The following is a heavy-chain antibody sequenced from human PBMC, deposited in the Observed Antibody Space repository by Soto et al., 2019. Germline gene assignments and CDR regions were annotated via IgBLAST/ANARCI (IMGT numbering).Heavy chain of an antibody. Sequence: QAGGSLRLSCAASGFTFSSYAMHWVRQAPGKGLEWVAVISYDGSNKYYADSVKGRFTISRDNSKNTLYLQMNSLRAEDTAVYYCARARFKSSGYYWSPAEYFQHWGQGTLVTVSS. J-gene: IGHJ1*01. V-gene: IGHV3-30-3*01. CDR2: ISYDGSNK. CDR3: ARARFKSSGYYWSPAEYFQH. CDR1: GFTFSSYA. D-gene: IGHD3-22*01.